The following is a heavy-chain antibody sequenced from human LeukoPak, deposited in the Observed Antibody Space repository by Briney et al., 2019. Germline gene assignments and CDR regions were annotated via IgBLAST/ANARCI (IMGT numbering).Heavy chain of an antibody. V-gene: IGHV3-21*01. CDR3: AELGITLLGGV. Sequence: GGSLRLSCAASGFTFSSYSMNWVRQAPGNGLEWVSSISSSIIYIYYADSLKGRFTISRDNAKNSLYLHMNSLRAEDRAVYYCAELGITLLGGVWGKGPTVSISS. CDR2: ISSSIIYI. J-gene: IGHJ6*03. CDR1: GFTFSSYS. D-gene: IGHD3-10*02.